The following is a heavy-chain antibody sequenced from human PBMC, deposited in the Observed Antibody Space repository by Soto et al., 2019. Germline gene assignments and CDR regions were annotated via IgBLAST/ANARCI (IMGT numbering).Heavy chain of an antibody. CDR1: GFTFSSYG. J-gene: IGHJ4*02. Sequence: QVQLVESGGGVVQPGRSLRLSCAASGFTFSSYGMHWVRQAPGKGLEWVAVIWYDGSNKYYADSVKGRFTISRDNSKNTLYLQMISPRAEETAVYYCARDYYGYYFDYWGQGTLVTVSS. D-gene: IGHD3-10*01. CDR2: IWYDGSNK. V-gene: IGHV3-33*01. CDR3: ARDYYGYYFDY.